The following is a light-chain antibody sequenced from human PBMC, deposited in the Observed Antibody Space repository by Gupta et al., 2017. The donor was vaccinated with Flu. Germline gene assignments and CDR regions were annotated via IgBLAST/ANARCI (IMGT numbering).Light chain of an antibody. V-gene: IGKV3-15*01. CDR3: QQYNNWPSWT. CDR1: QSVSSN. J-gene: IGKJ1*01. Sequence: EIVMTQSLATLSVSPGERATLSCRASQSVSSNLAWYQQKPGQAPRLIIYGASTRATGIPARFSGSGSGTEFTLTISSLQSEDFAVYYCQQYNNWPSWTFGQGTKVEIK. CDR2: GAS.